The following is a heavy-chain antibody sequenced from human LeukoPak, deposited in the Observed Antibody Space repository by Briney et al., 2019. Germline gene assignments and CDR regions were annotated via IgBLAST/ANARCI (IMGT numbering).Heavy chain of an antibody. V-gene: IGHV1-2*02. J-gene: IGHJ6*03. CDR3: ARLNGGYDSSGYYSSFSLLSYYYMDV. D-gene: IGHD3-22*01. CDR1: GYTFTGYY. CDR2: INPNSGGT. Sequence: ASVKVSCKASGYTFTGYYMHWVRQAPGQGLEWMGWINPNSGGTNYAQKLQGRVTMTTDTSTSTAYMELRSLRSDDTAVYYCARLNGGYDSSGYYSSFSLLSYYYMDVWGKGTTVTVSS.